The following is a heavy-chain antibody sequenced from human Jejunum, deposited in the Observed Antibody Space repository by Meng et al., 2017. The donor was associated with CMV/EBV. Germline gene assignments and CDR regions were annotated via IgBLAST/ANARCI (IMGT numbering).Heavy chain of an antibody. Sequence: GFSVDDHAMHWDRQAPGKGLEWMAVVQYDGSSETYTDSVKGRFTISSDNPNNTLYLHMNSLRPDDTAIYYCAKDRSSGSRWYWHFDLWGRGTLVTVSS. CDR3: AKDRSSGSRWYWHFDL. J-gene: IGHJ2*01. D-gene: IGHD6-13*01. V-gene: IGHV3-30*04. CDR1: GFSVDDHA. CDR2: VQYDGSSE.